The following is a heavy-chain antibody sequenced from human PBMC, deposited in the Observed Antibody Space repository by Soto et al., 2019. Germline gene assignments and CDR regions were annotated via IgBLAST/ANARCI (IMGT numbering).Heavy chain of an antibody. CDR1: GGSISSGGYY. Sequence: PSETLSLTCTVSGGSISSGGYYWSWIRQHPGKGLEWIGYIYYSGSTYYNPSLKSRVTISVDTSKNQFSLKLSSVTAADTAVYYCARVGKGSPWFDPWGQGTLVTVSS. J-gene: IGHJ5*02. CDR3: ARVGKGSPWFDP. D-gene: IGHD3-10*01. CDR2: IYYSGST. V-gene: IGHV4-31*03.